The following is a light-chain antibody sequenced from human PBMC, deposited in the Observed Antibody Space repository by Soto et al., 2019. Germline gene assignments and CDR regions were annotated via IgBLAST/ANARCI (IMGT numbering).Light chain of an antibody. Sequence: EIVLTQSPATLSLSPGERATLSCRASQSVSSYLAWYQQKPGQAPRLLIYDASSRATGISARFSGSGSGTEFTLTISSLEPEDFAVYYCQQSRNWPVTFGQGTRVEIK. CDR3: QQSRNWPVT. CDR2: DAS. J-gene: IGKJ1*01. CDR1: QSVSSY. V-gene: IGKV3-11*01.